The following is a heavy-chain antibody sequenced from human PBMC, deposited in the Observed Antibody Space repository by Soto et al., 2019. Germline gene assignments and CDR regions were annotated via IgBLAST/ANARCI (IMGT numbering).Heavy chain of an antibody. CDR2: IKSKTSGETR. J-gene: IGHJ4*02. V-gene: IGHV3-15*01. Sequence: RLSCSASGFAFSPAWMTWVRQAPGKVLEWVALIKSKTSGETRAYAAPVKGRFTISRDDSENTVFLQMDSLKTEDTAVYYCVIDDAARGFGELDYWGRGTLVTVSS. CDR1: GFAFSPAW. D-gene: IGHD3-10*01. CDR3: VIDDAARGFGELDY.